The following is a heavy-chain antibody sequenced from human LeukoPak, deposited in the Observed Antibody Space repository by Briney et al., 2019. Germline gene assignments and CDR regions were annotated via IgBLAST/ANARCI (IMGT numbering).Heavy chain of an antibody. D-gene: IGHD3-22*01. CDR2: IYYSGST. J-gene: IGHJ5*02. CDR3: AVLRGYYPTNWFDP. Sequence: SETPSLTCTVSGGSISSGDYYWSWIRQPPGKGLEWIGYIYYSGSTYYNPSLKSRVTISVDTSKNQFSLKLSSVTAADTAVYYCAVLRGYYPTNWFDPWGQGTLVTVSS. V-gene: IGHV4-30-4*01. CDR1: GGSISSGDYY.